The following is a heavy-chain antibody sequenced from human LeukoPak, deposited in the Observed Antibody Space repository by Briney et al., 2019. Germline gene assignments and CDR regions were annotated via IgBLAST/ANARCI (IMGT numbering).Heavy chain of an antibody. Sequence: GGSLRLSCAASGFTFSSYWMSWVRQAPGKGLEWVANIKQDGSEKYYVDSVKGRFTISRDNAKNSLYLQMNSLRAEDTAVYYCARTQREYSSGWYTTLGYYYYYMDVWGKGTTVTISS. CDR3: ARTQREYSSGWYTTLGYYYYYMDV. D-gene: IGHD6-19*01. CDR1: GFTFSSYW. V-gene: IGHV3-7*01. J-gene: IGHJ6*03. CDR2: IKQDGSEK.